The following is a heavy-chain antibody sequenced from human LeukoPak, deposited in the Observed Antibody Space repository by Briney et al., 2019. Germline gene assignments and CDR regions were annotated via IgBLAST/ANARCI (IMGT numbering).Heavy chain of an antibody. V-gene: IGHV5-51*01. J-gene: IGHJ3*02. CDR2: IYPGNSDT. Sequence: GESLKISCKGSGYSFTRYWIAWVRQMPGKGLEWMGIIYPGNSDTRYSPSFQGQVIISADKSISTAYLQWKSLKASDTAMYYCARLMSPVSIVVPDAFDIWGQGTMVTVSS. CDR1: GYSFTRYW. D-gene: IGHD1-26*01. CDR3: ARLMSPVSIVVPDAFDI.